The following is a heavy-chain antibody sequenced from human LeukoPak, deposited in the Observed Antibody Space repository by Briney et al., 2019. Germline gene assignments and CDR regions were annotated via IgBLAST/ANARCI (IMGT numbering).Heavy chain of an antibody. V-gene: IGHV4-59*01. CDR3: PSAYCSGGSCYSEDDYYYYGMDV. D-gene: IGHD2-15*01. CDR1: GGSISSYY. CDR2: IYYSGST. Sequence: SETLSLTCTVSGGSISSYYWSWIRQPPGKGLEWIGYIYYSGSTNYNPSLKSRVTISVDTSKNQFSLKLSSVTAADTAVYYCPSAYCSGGSCYSEDDYYYYGMDVWGKGTTVTVSS. J-gene: IGHJ6*04.